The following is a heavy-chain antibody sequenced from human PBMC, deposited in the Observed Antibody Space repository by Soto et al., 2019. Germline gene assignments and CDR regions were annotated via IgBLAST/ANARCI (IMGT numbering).Heavy chain of an antibody. J-gene: IGHJ6*02. D-gene: IGHD2-2*01. V-gene: IGHV1-69*01. Sequence: QVQLVQSGAEVKKPGSSVKVSCKASGGTFSSYAISWVRQAPGQGLEWMGGIIPISDTTNYAQKFQGRVTSTVDESTSTAYMELSSRRAEDTAGYYWERSQGRSTSLEVYYYYYYGMDVWGQGTRVTVSS. CDR2: IIPISDTT. CDR1: GGTFSSYA. CDR3: ERSQGRSTSLEVYYYYYYGMDV.